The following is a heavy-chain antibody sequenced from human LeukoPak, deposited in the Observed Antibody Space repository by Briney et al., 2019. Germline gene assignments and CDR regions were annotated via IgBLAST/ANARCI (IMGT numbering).Heavy chain of an antibody. J-gene: IGHJ4*02. CDR3: ARVWSSGYTKDY. D-gene: IGHD3-22*01. CDR1: GFTFSSYS. V-gene: IGHV3-48*04. CDR2: ISSSSTI. Sequence: GGSLRLSCAASGFTFSSYSIDWVRQAPGKGLEWVSYISSSSTIYYADSVKGRFTISRDNAKNSVYLQMNSLRAEDTAVYYCARVWSSGYTKDYWGQGTLVTVSS.